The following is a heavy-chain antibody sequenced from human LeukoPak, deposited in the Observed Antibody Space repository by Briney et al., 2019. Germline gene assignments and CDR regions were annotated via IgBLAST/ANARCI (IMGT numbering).Heavy chain of an antibody. CDR1: GGSISSSSYY. D-gene: IGHD6-13*01. V-gene: IGHV4-39*01. CDR2: IYYSGSA. Sequence: SETLSLTCTVSGGSISSSSYYWGWIRQPPGKGLEWIGRIYYSGSAYYNPSLKSRVTISVDTSKNQFSLKLSSVTAADTAVYYCARLGYSSSWPDYWGQGTLVTVSS. J-gene: IGHJ4*02. CDR3: ARLGYSSSWPDY.